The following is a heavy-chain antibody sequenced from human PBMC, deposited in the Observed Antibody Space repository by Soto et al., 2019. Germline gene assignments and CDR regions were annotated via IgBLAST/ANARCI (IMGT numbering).Heavy chain of an antibody. V-gene: IGHV4-59*08. J-gene: IGHJ5*02. CDR2: IYYSGST. CDR3: ARTSTAARPSNWFDP. Sequence: KTSETLSLTCTVSGGSISSYYWSWIRQPPGKGLEWIGYIYYSGSTNYNPSLKSRVTISVDTSKNQFSLKLSSVTAADTAVYYCARTSTAARPSNWFDPWGQGTLVNVSS. CDR1: GGSISSYY. D-gene: IGHD6-6*01.